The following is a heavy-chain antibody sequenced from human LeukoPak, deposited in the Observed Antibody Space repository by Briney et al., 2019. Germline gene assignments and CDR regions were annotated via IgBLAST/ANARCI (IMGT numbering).Heavy chain of an antibody. Sequence: GASVKVSCKASGYTFTGYYMHWVRQAPGQGLEWMGWINPNSGGTNYAQKFQGRVTMTRDTSISTAYMELSRLRSDDTAVYYCARVPYSGSYPPREAFDIWGQGTMVTVSS. J-gene: IGHJ3*02. D-gene: IGHD1-26*01. CDR2: INPNSGGT. V-gene: IGHV1-2*02. CDR3: ARVPYSGSYPPREAFDI. CDR1: GYTFTGYY.